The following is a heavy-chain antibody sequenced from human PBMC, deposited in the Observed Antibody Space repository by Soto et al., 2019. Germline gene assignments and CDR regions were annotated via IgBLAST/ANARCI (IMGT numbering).Heavy chain of an antibody. V-gene: IGHV3-11*06. CDR2: ISSSSSYT. J-gene: IGHJ4*02. Sequence: QVQLVEWGGGLVKPGGSLRLSCAASGFTFSDYYMSWIRQAPGKGLEWVSYISSSSSYTNYADSVKGRFTISRDNAKNSLYLQMNSLRAEDTAVYYCARDSSYGSGSYYSYWGQGTLVTVSS. CDR1: GFTFSDYY. CDR3: ARDSSYGSGSYYSY. D-gene: IGHD3-10*01.